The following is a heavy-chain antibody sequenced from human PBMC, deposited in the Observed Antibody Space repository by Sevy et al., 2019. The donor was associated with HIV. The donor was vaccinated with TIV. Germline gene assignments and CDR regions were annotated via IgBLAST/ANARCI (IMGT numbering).Heavy chain of an antibody. D-gene: IGHD3-22*01. CDR1: GGTFSSYA. V-gene: IGHV1-69*06. Sequence: ASVKVSCKASGGTFSSYAISWVRQAPGHGLEWMGGIIPIFGTANYAQKFQGRVTITADKSTSIAYMELSSLRSEDTAVYYCARDWDYDSSGYYFSDAFDIWGQGTMVTVSS. J-gene: IGHJ3*02. CDR3: ARDWDYDSSGYYFSDAFDI. CDR2: IIPIFGTA.